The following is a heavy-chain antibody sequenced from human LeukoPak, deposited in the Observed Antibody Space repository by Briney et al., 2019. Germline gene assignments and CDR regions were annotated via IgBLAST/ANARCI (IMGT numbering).Heavy chain of an antibody. CDR3: ARYCSSTSCYRYFDY. Sequence: KTSETLSLTCTVSGGSISSYYWSWIRQPPGKGLEWIGCIYYSGSTNYNPSLKSRVTISVDTSKNQFSLKLSSVTAADTAVYYCARYCSSTSCYRYFDYWGQGALVTVSS. CDR1: GGSISSYY. V-gene: IGHV4-59*08. J-gene: IGHJ4*02. CDR2: IYYSGST. D-gene: IGHD2-2*01.